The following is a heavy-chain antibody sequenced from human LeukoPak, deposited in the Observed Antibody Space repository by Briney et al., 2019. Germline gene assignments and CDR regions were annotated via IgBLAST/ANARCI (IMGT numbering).Heavy chain of an antibody. CDR2: IYHRGST. D-gene: IGHD3-22*01. V-gene: IGHV4-38-2*01. Sequence: SETLSLTCAVSGYSLSSEYYWGWIRQPPGKGLEWIGSIYHRGSTYYNPSLKSRVTISVDKSKDQFYLKLSSVTAADTAVYYCAAPQKYYDSSGPRANWFDPWGQGTLVTVSS. CDR1: GYSLSSEYY. CDR3: AAPQKYYDSSGPRANWFDP. J-gene: IGHJ5*02.